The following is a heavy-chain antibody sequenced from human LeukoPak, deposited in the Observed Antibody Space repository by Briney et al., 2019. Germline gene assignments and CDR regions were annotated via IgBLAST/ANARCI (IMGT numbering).Heavy chain of an antibody. D-gene: IGHD4-23*01. V-gene: IGHV1-46*01. CDR1: GYTFTSYG. CDR2: INPSGGST. CDR3: AIGGNRGGNQVGY. Sequence: ASVKVSCKASGYTFTSYGISWVRQAPGQGLEWMGIINPSGGSTSYAQKFQGRVTMTRDTSTSTVYMELSSLRSEDTAVYYCAIGGNRGGNQVGYWGQGTLVTVSS. J-gene: IGHJ4*02.